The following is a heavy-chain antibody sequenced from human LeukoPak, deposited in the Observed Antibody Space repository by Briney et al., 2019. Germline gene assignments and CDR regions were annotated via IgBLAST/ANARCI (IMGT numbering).Heavy chain of an antibody. CDR2: ISWDGGST. Sequence: PGGSLRLSCAASGFTFDDYAMHWVRQAPGKGLGWVSLISWDGGSTYYGDSVKGRFTISRDNSKNSLYLQMNSLRTEDTAYYYCARSISSWELLFDYWGQGTLVTVSS. D-gene: IGHD1-26*01. V-gene: IGHV3-43D*03. CDR3: ARSISSWELLFDY. CDR1: GFTFDDYA. J-gene: IGHJ4*02.